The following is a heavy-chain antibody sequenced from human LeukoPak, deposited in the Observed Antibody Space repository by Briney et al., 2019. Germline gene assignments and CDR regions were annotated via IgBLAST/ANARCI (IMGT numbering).Heavy chain of an antibody. CDR1: GYTFTSYD. V-gene: IGHV1-8*01. J-gene: IGHJ6*02. CDR3: ARIDIVVVPGAVASYGMDV. Sequence: ASVKVSCKASGYTFTSYDINWVRQATGQGLEWMGWMNPNSGNTGYAQKFQGRVTMTRNTSISTAYMELSSLRSEDTAVYYCARIDIVVVPGAVASYGMDVWGQGTTVAVS. D-gene: IGHD2-2*01. CDR2: MNPNSGNT.